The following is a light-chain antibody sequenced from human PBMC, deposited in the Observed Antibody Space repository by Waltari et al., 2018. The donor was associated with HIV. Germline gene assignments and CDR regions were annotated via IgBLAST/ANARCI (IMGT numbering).Light chain of an antibody. Sequence: QSALTQPPSTSGTPGQTVTIPCSGSSSNIGDNYVSWYQQLPGTAPKLLSYRNRQRPSGVRDRFSGCKPGTPASLAINDLRSEDEAEYHCAAWDDSLSGWVFGGGTNLTVL. J-gene: IGLJ3*02. V-gene: IGLV1-47*01. CDR3: AAWDDSLSGWV. CDR2: RNR. CDR1: SSNIGDNY.